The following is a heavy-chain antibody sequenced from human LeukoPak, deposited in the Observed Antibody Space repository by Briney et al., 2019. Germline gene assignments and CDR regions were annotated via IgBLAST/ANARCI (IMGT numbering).Heavy chain of an antibody. CDR3: ARDRGNAWYYFDY. J-gene: IGHJ4*02. CDR2: INQDGSEG. CDR1: GFTFRSYW. D-gene: IGHD6-19*01. Sequence: GGSLRLSCAASGFTFRSYWMSWVRKAPGKRLEWVANINQDGSEGYYVDSVKGRFTISRDNAKNSLYLQMNSLRAEDTAIYYCARDRGNAWYYFDYWGQGTLVTVSS. V-gene: IGHV3-7*03.